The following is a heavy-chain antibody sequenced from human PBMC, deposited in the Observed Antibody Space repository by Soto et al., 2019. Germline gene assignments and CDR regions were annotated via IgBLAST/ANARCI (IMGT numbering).Heavy chain of an antibody. CDR1: GFTFSNAW. Sequence: PGGSLRLSCAASGFTFSNAWMNWVRQAPGKGLEWVSSISDNSRYTYYADSVKGRFTISRDNSKNTLYLQMSSLRAEDTAVYYCVKAIPDIVVVPAAFYGMDVWGQGTTVTVSS. J-gene: IGHJ6*02. CDR3: VKAIPDIVVVPAAFYGMDV. V-gene: IGHV3-21*01. CDR2: ISDNSRYT. D-gene: IGHD2-2*01.